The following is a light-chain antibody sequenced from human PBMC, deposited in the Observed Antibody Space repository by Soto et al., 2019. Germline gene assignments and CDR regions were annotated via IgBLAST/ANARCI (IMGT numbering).Light chain of an antibody. CDR2: EVS. CDR3: GSYTTSSTTV. V-gene: IGLV2-14*01. J-gene: IGLJ1*01. CDR1: SSDVGAYNF. Sequence: QSALTQPASVSGSPGQSIPISCTGTSSDVGAYNFVSWYQQYPGKAPKLMIFEVSNRPSGVSNRFSGSKSGNTASLTISGLQAEDEADYYCGSYTTSSTTVFGTGTKLTVL.